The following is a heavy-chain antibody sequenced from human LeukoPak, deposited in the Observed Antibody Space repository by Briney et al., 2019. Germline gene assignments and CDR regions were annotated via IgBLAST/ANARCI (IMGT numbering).Heavy chain of an antibody. CDR1: GGSISSYY. Sequence: PSETLSLTCTVSGGSISSYYWSWIRQPPGKGLEWIGYIYYSGSTNYNPSLKSRVTISVDTSKNQFSLKLSSVTAADTAVYYCARDRVLYSGSYWGAFDIWGQGTMVTVSS. CDR2: IYYSGST. J-gene: IGHJ3*02. V-gene: IGHV4-59*01. CDR3: ARDRVLYSGSYWGAFDI. D-gene: IGHD1-26*01.